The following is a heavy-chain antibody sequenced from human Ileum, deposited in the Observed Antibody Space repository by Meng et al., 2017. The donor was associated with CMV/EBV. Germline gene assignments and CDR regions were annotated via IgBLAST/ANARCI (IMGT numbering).Heavy chain of an antibody. CDR2: ISHSGTT. J-gene: IGHJ4*02. D-gene: IGHD3-16*01. CDR1: GGPLGYDY. CDR3: ARGRGAYLSRQLDC. V-gene: IGHV4-34*01. Sequence: AVYGGPLGYDYWPWIRQSPGKGLEWIGEISHSGTTNYSPSLRSRVTISVDTSNNQVSLNLRSVTAADTAVYFCARGRGAYLSRQLDCWGQGTLVT.